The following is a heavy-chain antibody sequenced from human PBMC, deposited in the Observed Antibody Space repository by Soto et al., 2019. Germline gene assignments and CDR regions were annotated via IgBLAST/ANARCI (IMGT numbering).Heavy chain of an antibody. D-gene: IGHD2-2*01. CDR3: ARVASRGCSSTSCYVEGYMDV. Sequence: RGSLRLSCAASGFTVSDYYMSWIRQAPGKGLEWVSYISSSGSTIYYADSVKGRFTISRDNAKNSLYLQMNSLRAEDTAVYYCARVASRGCSSTSCYVEGYMDVWGKGTTVTVS. CDR1: GFTVSDYY. J-gene: IGHJ6*03. CDR2: ISSSGSTI. V-gene: IGHV3-11*01.